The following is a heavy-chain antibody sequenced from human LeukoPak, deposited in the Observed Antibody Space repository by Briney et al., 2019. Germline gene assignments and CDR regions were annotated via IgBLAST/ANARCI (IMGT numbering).Heavy chain of an antibody. CDR3: ARGQEGYSSGWYEVGYYYYYGMDV. CDR1: GFTFSSYS. CDR2: ISSSSSTI. V-gene: IGHV3-48*01. J-gene: IGHJ6*02. D-gene: IGHD6-19*01. Sequence: SGGSLRLSCAASGFTFSSYSMNWVRQAPGKGLEWVSYISSSSSTIYYADSVKGRFTISRDNAKNSLYLQMNSLRAEDTAVYYCARGQEGYSSGWYEVGYYYYYGMDVWGQGTTVTVSS.